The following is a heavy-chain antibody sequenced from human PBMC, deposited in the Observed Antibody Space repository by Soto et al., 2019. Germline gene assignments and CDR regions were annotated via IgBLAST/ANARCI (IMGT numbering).Heavy chain of an antibody. D-gene: IGHD3-10*01. V-gene: IGHV3-30*03. CDR2: ISYDGSNK. Sequence: PVGSLRLSCAASGFTFSSYAMHWVRQAPGKGLEWVAVISYDGSNKYYADSVKGRFTISRDNSKNTLYLQMNSLRAEDTAVYYWAGKRGDMGMDVWGRGTTVTVSS. J-gene: IGHJ6*02. CDR1: GFTFSSYA. CDR3: AGKRGDMGMDV.